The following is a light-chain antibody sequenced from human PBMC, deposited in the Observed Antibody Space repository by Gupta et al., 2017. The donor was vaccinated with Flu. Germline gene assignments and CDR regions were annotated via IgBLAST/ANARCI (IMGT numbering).Light chain of an antibody. V-gene: IGLV2-14*04. CDR2: DVS. J-gene: IGLJ2*01. Sequence: TSSDFGGYNYVSWYQQHPGKAPKLMIYDVSNRPSGVSNRFSGSKSGNTASLTISGLQAEDEADYYCSSYTSSSTLVFGGGTKLTVL. CDR1: SSDFGGYNY. CDR3: SSYTSSSTLV.